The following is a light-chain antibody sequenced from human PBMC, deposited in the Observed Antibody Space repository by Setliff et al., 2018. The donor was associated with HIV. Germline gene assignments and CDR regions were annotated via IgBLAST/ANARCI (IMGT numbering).Light chain of an antibody. CDR2: GVS. CDR1: SSDVGFYNY. J-gene: IGLJ1*01. V-gene: IGLV2-14*03. Sequence: QSALTQPASVSGSPGQSIAISCTGTSSDVGFYNYVSWYQQHTGKAPKLMIYGVSNRPSGVSNRFSGSKSGDTASLTISGLQAEDEADYYCSSYTSSSTLLYVFGTGTKVTVL. CDR3: SSYTSSSTLLYV.